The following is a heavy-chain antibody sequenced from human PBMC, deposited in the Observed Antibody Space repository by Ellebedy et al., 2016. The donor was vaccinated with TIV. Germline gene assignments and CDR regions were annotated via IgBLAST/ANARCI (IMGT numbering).Heavy chain of an antibody. V-gene: IGHV3-30*18. Sequence: GGSLRLXCVGSGITFSKFGMHWVRQAPGKGLEWVAAVSHDGSSEYYADSVKGRFTISRDNSKNTLYLQMNGLRGEDTAVYYCAKDEATYGDYSYYYYGVDVWGQGTPVTVSS. CDR1: GITFSKFG. D-gene: IGHD4-17*01. CDR2: VSHDGSSE. J-gene: IGHJ6*02. CDR3: AKDEATYGDYSYYYYGVDV.